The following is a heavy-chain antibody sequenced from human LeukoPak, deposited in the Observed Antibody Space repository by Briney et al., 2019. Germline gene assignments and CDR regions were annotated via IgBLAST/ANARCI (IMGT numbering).Heavy chain of an antibody. CDR3: AGFEQLWSPFDY. J-gene: IGHJ4*02. D-gene: IGHD5-18*01. Sequence: GESLKISCKGSGYTFSTHWIAWVRQMPGKGLEWMGSIYPGDPDIRYSPSFQGQVSISADKSITTAYLQWSSLRPSDTAMYFCAGFEQLWSPFDYWGQGTLVTVSS. V-gene: IGHV5-51*01. CDR2: IYPGDPDI. CDR1: GYTFSTHW.